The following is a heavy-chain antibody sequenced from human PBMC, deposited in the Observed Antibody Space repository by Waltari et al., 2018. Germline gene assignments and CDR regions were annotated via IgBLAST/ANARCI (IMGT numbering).Heavy chain of an antibody. CDR3: ATWMQEGAGFDY. Sequence: QVQLVQSGAEVKKPGASVKVSCKVSGYTLTELSMHWVRQAPGKGLGVMGGFDPEDGETIYAQKFQGRVTMTEDTSTDTAYMELSSLRSEDTAVYYCATWMQEGAGFDYWGQGTLVTVSS. CDR2: FDPEDGET. V-gene: IGHV1-24*01. CDR1: GYTLTELS. D-gene: IGHD1-26*01. J-gene: IGHJ4*02.